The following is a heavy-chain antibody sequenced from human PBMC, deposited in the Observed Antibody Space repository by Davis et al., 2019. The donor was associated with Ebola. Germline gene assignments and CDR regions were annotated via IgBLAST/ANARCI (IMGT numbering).Heavy chain of an antibody. D-gene: IGHD2-21*02. V-gene: IGHV3-21*01. CDR1: GFTFSSYW. Sequence: GESLKISCAASGFTFSSYWMSWVRQAPGKGLEWVSSISSSSSYIYYADSVKGRFTISRDNAKNSLYLQMNSLRAEDTAVYYCARDDDYFFDYWGQGTLVTVSS. J-gene: IGHJ4*02. CDR3: ARDDDYFFDY. CDR2: ISSSSSYI.